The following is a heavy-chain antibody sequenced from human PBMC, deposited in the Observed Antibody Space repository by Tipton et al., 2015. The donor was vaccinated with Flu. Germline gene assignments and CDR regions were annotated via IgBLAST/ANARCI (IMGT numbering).Heavy chain of an antibody. V-gene: IGHV4-59*01. D-gene: IGHD1-1*01. J-gene: IGHJ3*02. CDR3: ARFEYNWNGTPRGYDAFDI. CDR1: GGSISSYY. CDR2: IYYSGST. Sequence: TLSLTCTVSGGSISSYYWSWIRQPPGKGLEWIGYIYYSGSTNYNPSLKSRVTISVDTSKNQFSLKLSSVTAADTAVYYCARFEYNWNGTPRGYDAFDIWGQGTMVTVSS.